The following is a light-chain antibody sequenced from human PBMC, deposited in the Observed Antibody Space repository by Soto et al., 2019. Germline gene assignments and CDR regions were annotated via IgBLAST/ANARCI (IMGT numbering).Light chain of an antibody. V-gene: IGKV3-20*01. CDR1: QSVSSSY. CDR3: QQYGSSPAT. Sequence: EIVLTQSPGTLSLSPGERATLSCRASQSVSSSYLAWYQQKPGQAPRVLIYGASSRATGIPDRFSGSGSGTDFTLTISRLEPEDFAVYYYQQYGSSPATFGQGTKVEIK. J-gene: IGKJ1*01. CDR2: GAS.